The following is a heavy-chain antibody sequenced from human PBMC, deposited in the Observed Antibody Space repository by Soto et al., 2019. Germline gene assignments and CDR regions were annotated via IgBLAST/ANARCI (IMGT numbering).Heavy chain of an antibody. Sequence: SVKVSCKASGGTFSSYAISWVRQAPGQGLEWMGGIIPIFGTANYAQKFQGRVTITADKSTSTAYMELSSLRSEDTAVYYCARGYCSSITCYTYYYYYGMDVCGQGTTVIVSS. D-gene: IGHD2-2*02. CDR1: GGTFSSYA. CDR3: ARGYCSSITCYTYYYYYGMDV. V-gene: IGHV1-69*06. CDR2: IIPIFGTA. J-gene: IGHJ6*02.